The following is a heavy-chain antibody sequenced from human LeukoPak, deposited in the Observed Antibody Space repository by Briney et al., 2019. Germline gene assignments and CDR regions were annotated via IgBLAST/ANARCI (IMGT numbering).Heavy chain of an antibody. CDR2: IYYSGST. CDR1: GGSISSSSYY. Sequence: PSETLSLTCTVSGGSISSSSYYWGWIRQPPGKGLEWIGSIYYSGSTYYNPSLKSRVTISVDTSKNQFSLKLSSVTAADTAVYYCARVVGWSAFDIWGQGTMVTVSS. V-gene: IGHV4-39*07. J-gene: IGHJ3*02. CDR3: ARVVGWSAFDI. D-gene: IGHD1-26*01.